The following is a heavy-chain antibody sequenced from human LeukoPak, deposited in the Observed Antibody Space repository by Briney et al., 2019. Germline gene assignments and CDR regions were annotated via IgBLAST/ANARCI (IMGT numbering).Heavy chain of an antibody. Sequence: ASVKVSCKASGYTFTSYGISWVRQAPGQGLEWMGWISAYNGNTNYAQKLQGRVTMTTDTSTSTAYMELRSLRSDDTAVYYCARDPYDGDYAPYFDYWGQGTLVTVSS. CDR2: ISAYNGNT. V-gene: IGHV1-18*01. CDR3: ARDPYDGDYAPYFDY. J-gene: IGHJ4*02. CDR1: GYTFTSYG. D-gene: IGHD4-17*01.